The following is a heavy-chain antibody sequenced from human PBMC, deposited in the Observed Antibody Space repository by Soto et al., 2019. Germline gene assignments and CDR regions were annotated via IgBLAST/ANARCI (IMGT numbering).Heavy chain of an antibody. D-gene: IGHD2-15*01. CDR1: GVTFSSYA. V-gene: IGHV3-23*01. J-gene: IGHJ4*02. Sequence: GGSLRLSCVASGVTFSSYAMSWVRQAPGKGLEWVSASSSIDGSVYYADSVRGRFTISRDNSKNMVYLQMNSLRAADTAVYYCARHQNYCSGGSCYSEDYFDYWGQGTLVTVSS. CDR3: ARHQNYCSGGSCYSEDYFDY. CDR2: SSSIDGSV.